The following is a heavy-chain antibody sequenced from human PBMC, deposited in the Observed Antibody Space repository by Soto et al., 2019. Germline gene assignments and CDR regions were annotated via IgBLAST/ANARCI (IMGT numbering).Heavy chain of an antibody. CDR2: INHSGST. CDR1: GGSFSGYY. D-gene: IGHD3-10*01. J-gene: IGHJ3*02. Sequence: SETLSLTCAVYGGSFSGYYWSWIRQPPGKGLEWIGEINHSGSTNYNPSLKSRVTISVDTSKNQFSLKLSSVTAADTAVYYCARRTIKLLWFGELLSGDAFDIWGQGTMVTV. V-gene: IGHV4-34*01. CDR3: ARRTIKLLWFGELLSGDAFDI.